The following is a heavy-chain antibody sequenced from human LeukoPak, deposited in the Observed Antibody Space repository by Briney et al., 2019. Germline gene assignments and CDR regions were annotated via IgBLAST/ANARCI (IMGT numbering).Heavy chain of an antibody. Sequence: GASVKVSCKVSGYTLTVLSTHWVRQAPGKGLEWMGGFDPEDGETIYAEKFQGRVTMTEDTSIETAYMELSSLRSEDTAVYYCATSSGELLGREFDYWGQGTLVTVSS. CDR2: FDPEDGET. V-gene: IGHV1-24*01. CDR3: ATSSGELLGREFDY. CDR1: GYTLTVLS. J-gene: IGHJ4*02. D-gene: IGHD1-26*01.